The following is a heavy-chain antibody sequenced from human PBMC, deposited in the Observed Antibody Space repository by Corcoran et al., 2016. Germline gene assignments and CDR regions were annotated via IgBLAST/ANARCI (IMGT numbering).Heavy chain of an antibody. CDR3: ARPRDP. CDR1: GFNFSTSS. J-gene: IGHJ5*02. CDR2: ISSSSSTI. Sequence: EVQLVESGGGLVQPGGSLRLSCAASGFNFSTSSMNWVRQAPGKGLEWVSYISSSSSTIYYADSVKDRFTISRDNAKNAVYLQMNSLRAEDTDVYYCARPRDPWGQGTLVTVSS. V-gene: IGHV3-48*04.